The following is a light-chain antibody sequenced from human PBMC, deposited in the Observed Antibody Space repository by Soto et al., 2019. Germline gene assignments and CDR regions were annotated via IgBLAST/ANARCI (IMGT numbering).Light chain of an antibody. Sequence: QSALTQPASVSGSPGQSITISCTGTNNDVGGYNYVSWYQQHPGKAPKLMIYEVSNRPSGVSNRFSGSKSGNTASLTISGLQAEDEADYYCSSYTSSSKGVFGGGTKLTVL. CDR3: SSYTSSSKGV. CDR2: EVS. V-gene: IGLV2-14*01. J-gene: IGLJ2*01. CDR1: NNDVGGYNY.